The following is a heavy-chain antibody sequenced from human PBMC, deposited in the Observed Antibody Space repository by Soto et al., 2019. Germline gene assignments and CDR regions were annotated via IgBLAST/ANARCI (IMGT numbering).Heavy chain of an antibody. V-gene: IGHV3-30-3*01. J-gene: IGHJ4*02. CDR3: TRDVGITAGGPDY. D-gene: IGHD6-13*01. CDR1: GFTFSRYA. Sequence: QVQLAESGGGVVQPGRSLRLSCAASGFTFSRYALHWVRQAPGKGLEWVAVISFDGSTKYYADSVKGRFTISRDNSKDTLYLQMNSLRAEDTAVYYCTRDVGITAGGPDYWGQGTLVTVSS. CDR2: ISFDGSTK.